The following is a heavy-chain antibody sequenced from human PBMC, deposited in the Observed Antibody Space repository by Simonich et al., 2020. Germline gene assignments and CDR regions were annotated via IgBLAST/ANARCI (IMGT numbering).Heavy chain of an antibody. Sequence: QVQLVQSGAEVKKPGASVKVSCKVSGYTLTELSMHWVRQAPGKGVEWMGGFDPEDGETIDAQKVQGRVTMTEDTATDTAYMELSSLRSEDTAVYYCATRNTMGSGSYYYYYYGMDVWGQGTTVTVSS. CDR3: ATRNTMGSGSYYYYYYGMDV. V-gene: IGHV1-24*01. CDR2: FDPEDGET. J-gene: IGHJ6*02. CDR1: GYTLTELS. D-gene: IGHD3-10*01.